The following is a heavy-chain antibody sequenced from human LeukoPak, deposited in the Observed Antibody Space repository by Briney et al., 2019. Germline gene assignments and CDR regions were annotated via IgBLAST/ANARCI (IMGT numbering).Heavy chain of an antibody. D-gene: IGHD3-10*01. CDR2: IHYSGSI. CDR1: GGSISNYY. J-gene: IGHJ5*02. Sequence: SETLSLTCTVSGGSISNYYWSWIRQPPGKGLELIGYIHYSGSIYYNPSLKSRVTISVDMSKNQFSLKLTSVTAADTAVYYCARKGEHYYDSGKLWPAWFDLWGQGTLVTVSS. V-gene: IGHV4-59*01. CDR3: ARKGEHYYDSGKLWPAWFDL.